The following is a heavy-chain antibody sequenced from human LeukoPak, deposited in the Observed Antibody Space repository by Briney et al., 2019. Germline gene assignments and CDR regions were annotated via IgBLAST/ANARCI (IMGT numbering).Heavy chain of an antibody. D-gene: IGHD4-11*01. Sequence: SETLSLTCTVSGGSISSSSYYWGWIRQPPGKGLEWIGSIYYSGSTYYNPSLKSRVTISVDTSKNQSSLKLSSVTAADTAVYYCATTYQYSNYGGVGYWGQGTLVTVSS. J-gene: IGHJ4*02. CDR1: GGSISSSSYY. CDR3: ATTYQYSNYGGVGY. V-gene: IGHV4-39*01. CDR2: IYYSGST.